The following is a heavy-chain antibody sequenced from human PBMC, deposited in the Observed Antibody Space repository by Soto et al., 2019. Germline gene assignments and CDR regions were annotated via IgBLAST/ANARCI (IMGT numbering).Heavy chain of an antibody. Sequence: ASVKVSCTASGYTFTSYGISWVRQAPGQGLEWMGWISAYNGNTNYAQKLQGRVTMTTDTSTSTAHMELRSLRSDDTAVYYCARESLASYDFWSGYLKSHYYYGMDVWGQGTTVTVSS. CDR3: ARESLASYDFWSGYLKSHYYYGMDV. D-gene: IGHD3-3*01. CDR1: GYTFTSYG. CDR2: ISAYNGNT. V-gene: IGHV1-18*01. J-gene: IGHJ6*02.